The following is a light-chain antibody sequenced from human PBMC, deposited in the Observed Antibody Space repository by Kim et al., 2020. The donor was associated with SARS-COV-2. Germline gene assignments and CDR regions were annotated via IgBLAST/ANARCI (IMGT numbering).Light chain of an antibody. CDR1: QSVGRN. CDR2: GAS. CDR3: QQYNRWPPYI. Sequence: VAPGERDTVSCRASQSVGRNLAWYQQRPGQAPRLLIYGASTRATGVPARFSGSGSGTEFTLTISSPQSEDFAVYYCQQYNRWPPYIFGQGTKLEI. J-gene: IGKJ2*01. V-gene: IGKV3-15*01.